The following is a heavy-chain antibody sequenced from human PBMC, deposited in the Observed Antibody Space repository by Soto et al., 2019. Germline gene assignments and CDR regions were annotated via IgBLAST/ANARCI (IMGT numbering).Heavy chain of an antibody. J-gene: IGHJ5*02. CDR3: ARDQNYDFWSGYSFDP. V-gene: IGHV1-69*13. D-gene: IGHD3-3*01. Sequence: SVKVSGKASGVTFSSYAISWVRQAPGQGLEWMGGIIPIFGTANYAQKFQGRVTITADESTSTAYMELSSLRSEDTAVYYCARDQNYDFWSGYSFDPWGQGTLVTVSS. CDR1: GVTFSSYA. CDR2: IIPIFGTA.